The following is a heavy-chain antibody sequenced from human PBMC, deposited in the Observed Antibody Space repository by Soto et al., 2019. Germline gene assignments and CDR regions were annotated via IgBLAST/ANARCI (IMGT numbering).Heavy chain of an antibody. V-gene: IGHV3-48*02. CDR2: ISTTSFTI. D-gene: IGHD2-15*01. CDR1: GFSFSTYN. Sequence: QPGGSLRLSCAASGFSFSTYNMGWVRQAPGKGPEWIAYISTTSFTIYYADSVKGRFTISRDNDRNSLYLEMNSLRDEDTAVYYCARDRCYDGTCYSASDSWGQGTLVTVSS. J-gene: IGHJ5*01. CDR3: ARDRCYDGTCYSASDS.